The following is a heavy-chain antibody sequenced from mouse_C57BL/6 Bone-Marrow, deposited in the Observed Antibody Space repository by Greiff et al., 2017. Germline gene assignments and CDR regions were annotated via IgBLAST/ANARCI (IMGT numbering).Heavy chain of an antibody. Sequence: QVQLKQPGAELVKPGASVKLSCKASGYTFTSYWMQWVKQRPGQGLEWIGEIDPSDSYTNYNQKFKGKATLTVDTSSSTAYMQLSSLTSEDSAVYYCARDGYYYAMDDWGQGTSVTVSS. J-gene: IGHJ4*01. V-gene: IGHV1-50*01. D-gene: IGHD2-3*01. CDR2: IDPSDSYT. CDR3: ARDGYYYAMDD. CDR1: GYTFTSYW.